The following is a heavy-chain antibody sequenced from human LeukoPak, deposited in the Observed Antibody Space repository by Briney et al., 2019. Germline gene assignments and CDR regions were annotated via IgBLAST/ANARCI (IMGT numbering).Heavy chain of an antibody. Sequence: GESLKISCKGSGYSFTNHWIGWVRQMPGKGLEWMGIMYPGDSDTRYSPSFEGQVTISADRSISTAYLQWSSLKASDTAMYYCARPDVVGATTANWYFDLWGRGTLVTVSS. CDR2: MYPGDSDT. V-gene: IGHV5-51*01. CDR1: GYSFTNHW. J-gene: IGHJ2*01. CDR3: ARPDVVGATTANWYFDL. D-gene: IGHD1-26*01.